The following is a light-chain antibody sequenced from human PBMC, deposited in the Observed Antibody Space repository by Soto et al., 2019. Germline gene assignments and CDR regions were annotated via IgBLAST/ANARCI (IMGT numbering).Light chain of an antibody. CDR1: RSNIGTNT. V-gene: IGLV1-44*01. CDR2: SDN. Sequence: QSVLTQPPSASGTPGQRVTISCSGSRSNIGTNTVTWYQQLPGTAPKLLIYSDNQRPSGVPDRFSSSNPGTSAALSISGLQSDDEADYFCAAWDVRVVVFGGGTKRTVL. CDR3: AAWDVRVVV. J-gene: IGLJ2*01.